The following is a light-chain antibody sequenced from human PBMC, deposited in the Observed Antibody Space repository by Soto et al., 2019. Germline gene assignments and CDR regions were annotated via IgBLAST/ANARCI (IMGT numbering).Light chain of an antibody. CDR3: QQDYYSTWA. CDR2: GAS. Sequence: EIVLAQSPGTLSLSPGESATLSCRASQSVSSSFLAWYQQKAGQAPRLLIYGASRRATGIPDRFSGSGFVTGFTLTISRLEPEDFAIYYCQQDYYSTWAVGQGTQVEI. CDR1: QSVSSSF. J-gene: IGKJ1*01. V-gene: IGKV3-20*01.